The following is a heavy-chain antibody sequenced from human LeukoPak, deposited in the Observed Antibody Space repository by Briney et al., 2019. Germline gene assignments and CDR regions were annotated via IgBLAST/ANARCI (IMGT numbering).Heavy chain of an antibody. V-gene: IGHV3-30*14. CDR1: GFTFSSYA. Sequence: PGGSPRLSCAASGFTFSSYAMHWVRQAPGKGLEWVAVISYDGSNKYYADSVKGRFTISRDNSKNTLYLQMNSLRAEDTAVYYCARARRIQLWPYYYGMDVWGRGTTVTVSS. CDR2: ISYDGSNK. D-gene: IGHD5-18*01. CDR3: ARARRIQLWPYYYGMDV. J-gene: IGHJ6*02.